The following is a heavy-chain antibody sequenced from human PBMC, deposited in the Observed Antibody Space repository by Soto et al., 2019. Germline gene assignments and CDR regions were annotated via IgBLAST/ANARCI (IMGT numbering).Heavy chain of an antibody. CDR3: ARGMSGSTYYFDY. V-gene: IGHV1-69*06. CDR2: IIPIFGTA. J-gene: IGHJ4*02. CDR1: GGTFSSYA. Sequence: SVKVSCKASGGTFSSYAISWVRQAPGQGLEWMGGIIPIFGTANYAQKFQGRVTITADKSTSTAYMELSSLRSEDTAVYYCARGMSGSTYYFDYWGQGTLVTVSS. D-gene: IGHD1-26*01.